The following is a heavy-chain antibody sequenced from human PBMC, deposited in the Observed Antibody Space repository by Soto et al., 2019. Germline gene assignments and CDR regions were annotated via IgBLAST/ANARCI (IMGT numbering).Heavy chain of an antibody. Sequence: GASVKVSCKASGGTLSSYTFSWARQAPGQGLEWMGRVIPNLGVTNYAKKFQGRFTIAVDTSTSTAYMELNSLRYEDTAVYYCARDKGHCSDTSCPDFDYWGQGTLVTAPQ. J-gene: IGHJ4*02. V-gene: IGHV1-69*04. CDR3: ARDKGHCSDTSCPDFDY. D-gene: IGHD2-15*01. CDR2: VIPNLGVT. CDR1: GGTLSSYT.